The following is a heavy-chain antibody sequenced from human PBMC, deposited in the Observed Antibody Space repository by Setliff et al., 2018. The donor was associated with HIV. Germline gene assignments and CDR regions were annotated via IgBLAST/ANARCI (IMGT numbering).Heavy chain of an antibody. Sequence: ASVKVSCKASGYTFTSYGISWVRQAPGQGLEWMGWISAYNGNTNYAQKLQGRVTMTTDTSTSTVYMELSSLRSEDTAVYYCARDFGVITFGGVIVNRHFDYWGQGTLVTVSS. D-gene: IGHD3-16*02. CDR1: GYTFTSYG. CDR2: ISAYNGNT. V-gene: IGHV1-18*01. CDR3: ARDFGVITFGGVIVNRHFDY. J-gene: IGHJ4*02.